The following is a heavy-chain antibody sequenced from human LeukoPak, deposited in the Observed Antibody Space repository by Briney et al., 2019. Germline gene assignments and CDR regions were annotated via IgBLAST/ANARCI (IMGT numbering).Heavy chain of an antibody. CDR1: GFTFSSYG. J-gene: IGHJ6*03. D-gene: IGHD1-26*01. V-gene: IGHV3-30*02. CDR3: AKLSGSYYYYMDV. Sequence: PGGSLRLSCAASGFTFSSYGMHWVRQAPGKGLGWVAFIRYDGSNKYYADSVKGRFTISRDNSKNTLYLQMNSLRAEDTAVYYCAKLSGSYYYYMDVWGKGTTVTVSS. CDR2: IRYDGSNK.